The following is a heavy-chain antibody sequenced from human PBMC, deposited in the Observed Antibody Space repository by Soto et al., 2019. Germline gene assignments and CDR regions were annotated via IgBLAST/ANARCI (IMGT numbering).Heavy chain of an antibody. D-gene: IGHD3-22*01. CDR2: ISYDGSNK. J-gene: IGHJ4*02. Sequence: PGGSLRLSCAASGFTFSSYAMHWVRQAPGKGLEWVAVISYDGSNKYYADSVKGRFTISRDNSKNTLYLQMNSLRAEDTAVYYCAGYYDSSGYYYRFDYWGQGTLVTVSS. CDR1: GFTFSSYA. CDR3: AGYYDSSGYYYRFDY. V-gene: IGHV3-30-3*01.